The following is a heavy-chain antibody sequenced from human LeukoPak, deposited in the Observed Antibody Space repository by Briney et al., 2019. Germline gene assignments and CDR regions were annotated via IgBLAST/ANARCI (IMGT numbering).Heavy chain of an antibody. CDR3: AREGNYYDMDV. V-gene: IGHV3-53*01. Sequence: PGGSLRLSCAASGFTASSNYMSWVRQAPGKGLEWVSVIFSGGTTYYADSVKGRFTISRDNSKNTVYLQMNSLRADDTAVYYCAREGNYYDMDVWGQGTTVTVSS. CDR2: IFSGGTT. J-gene: IGHJ6*02. CDR1: GFTASSNY.